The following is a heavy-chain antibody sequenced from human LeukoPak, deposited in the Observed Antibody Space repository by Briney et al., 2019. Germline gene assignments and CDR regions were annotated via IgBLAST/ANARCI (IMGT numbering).Heavy chain of an antibody. D-gene: IGHD6-19*01. CDR3: AERIAVAGTWGFDY. V-gene: IGHV1-69*06. CDR1: GGTFSSYA. Sequence: ASAKVSCKASGGTFSSYAISWVRQAPGQGLEWMGGIIPIFGTANYAQKFQGRVTITADKSTSTAYMELSSLRSEDTAVYYCAERIAVAGTWGFDYWAREPWSPSPQ. J-gene: IGHJ4*02. CDR2: IIPIFGTA.